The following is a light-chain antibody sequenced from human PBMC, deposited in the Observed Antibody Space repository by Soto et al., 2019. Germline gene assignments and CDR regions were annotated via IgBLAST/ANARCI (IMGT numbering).Light chain of an antibody. Sequence: QAVLTQPASVSGSPGQSITISCTGTTSDIGGYNYVSWFQQHPGRAPKLVIYGVTNRPSGVSIRFSGSKSGNTASLTISGLQAEDEADYFCSSYTTSGAVFGGGTKVTVL. V-gene: IGLV2-14*03. J-gene: IGLJ2*01. CDR3: SSYTTSGAV. CDR1: TSDIGGYNY. CDR2: GVT.